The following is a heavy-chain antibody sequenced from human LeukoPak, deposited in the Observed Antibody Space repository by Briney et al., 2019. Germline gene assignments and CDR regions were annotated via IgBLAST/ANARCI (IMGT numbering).Heavy chain of an antibody. J-gene: IGHJ4*02. CDR1: GGTFSSYA. D-gene: IGHD3-22*01. Sequence: SVKVSCKASGGTFSSYAISWVRQAPGQGLEWMGRIIAILGIANYAKKFQGRVTITADKSTSTAYRELSSLRSEDTAVYYCAETYDSSGYYPDYWGQGKLVTVSS. CDR3: AETYDSSGYYPDY. CDR2: IIAILGIA. V-gene: IGHV1-69*04.